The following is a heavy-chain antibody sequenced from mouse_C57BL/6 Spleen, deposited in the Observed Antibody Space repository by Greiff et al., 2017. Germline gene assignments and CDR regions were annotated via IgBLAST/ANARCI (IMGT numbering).Heavy chain of an antibody. Sequence: EVKLEESGGGLVQPGGSMKLSCVASGFTFSNYWMNWVRQPPEKGLEWVAQIRLKSDNYATHYAESVKGRFTISRDDSKSSVYLQMNNLRAEDTGIYYCTSEDYYDAMDYWGQGTSVTVSS. CDR2: IRLKSDNYAT. J-gene: IGHJ4*01. V-gene: IGHV6-3*01. CDR3: TSEDYYDAMDY. CDR1: GFTFSNYW. D-gene: IGHD2-4*01.